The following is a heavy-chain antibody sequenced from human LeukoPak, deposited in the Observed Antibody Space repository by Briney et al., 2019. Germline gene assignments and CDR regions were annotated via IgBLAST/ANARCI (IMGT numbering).Heavy chain of an antibody. CDR3: AKSWSCVQYNDWLCYFDY. Sequence: WGSLRLSCAASGCTFSNYAMSWVRQAPGTGLEWVSGISGSSGTTYYTDSVQGRFTISRDNSKDTLYLQMNSLRDDDTAIYYCAKSWSCVQYNDWLCYFDYWGQGTLVTVSS. CDR2: ISGSSGTT. J-gene: IGHJ4*02. CDR1: GCTFSNYA. V-gene: IGHV3-23*01. D-gene: IGHD3-9*01.